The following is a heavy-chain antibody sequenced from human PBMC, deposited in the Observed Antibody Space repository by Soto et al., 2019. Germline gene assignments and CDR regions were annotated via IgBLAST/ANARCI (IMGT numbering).Heavy chain of an antibody. J-gene: IGHJ5*02. CDR2: IYYSGST. V-gene: IGHV4-59*01. D-gene: IGHD6-13*01. Sequence: QVQLQESGPGLVKPSETLSLTCTVSGGSISSYYWSWIRQPPGKGLEWIGYIYYSGSTNYNPSLKRRVPISVDTSKNQFSLKLSSVTAADTAVYYCARDGYSITPGWFDPWGQGTLVTVSS. CDR1: GGSISSYY. CDR3: ARDGYSITPGWFDP.